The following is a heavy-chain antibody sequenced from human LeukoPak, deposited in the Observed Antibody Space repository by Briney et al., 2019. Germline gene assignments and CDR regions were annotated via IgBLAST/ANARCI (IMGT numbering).Heavy chain of an antibody. J-gene: IGHJ6*03. CDR1: GGSISSYY. Sequence: KPSEILSLTCTVSGGSISSYYWSWIRQPPGKGLEWIGYIYYSGSTNYNPSLKSRVTISVDTSKNQFSLKLSSVTAADTAVYYCARMYYDFWSGYHNYYYYYMDVWGKGTTVTVSS. V-gene: IGHV4-59*01. CDR3: ARMYYDFWSGYHNYYYYYMDV. CDR2: IYYSGST. D-gene: IGHD3-3*01.